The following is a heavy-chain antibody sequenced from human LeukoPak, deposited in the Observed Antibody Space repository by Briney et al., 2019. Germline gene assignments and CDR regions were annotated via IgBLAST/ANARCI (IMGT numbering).Heavy chain of an antibody. CDR3: ARGNGVEYYYDP. D-gene: IGHD3-10*01. Sequence: KPSETLSLTCTVSGGSISSYYWSWIRQPPGKGLEWIGYIYYSGGTNYNPPLKSRVTISVDTSKKQLSLKLSSVTAADTAVYYCARGNGVEYYYDPWGQGTLVTVSS. CDR2: IYYSGGT. V-gene: IGHV4-59*08. J-gene: IGHJ5*02. CDR1: GGSISSYY.